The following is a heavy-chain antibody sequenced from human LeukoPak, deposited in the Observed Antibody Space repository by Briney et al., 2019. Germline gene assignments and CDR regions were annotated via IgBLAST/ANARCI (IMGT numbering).Heavy chain of an antibody. CDR3: AREVLAAGTDY. D-gene: IGHD6-13*01. V-gene: IGHV3-23*01. CDR1: GFTFSSYA. CDR2: ISGSGGST. Sequence: GGSLRLSCAASGFTFSSYAMSWVRQAPGKGLEWVSAISGSGGSTYYADSVKGRFTISRDNAKNSLYLQMNSLRAEDTAVYYCAREVLAAGTDYWGQGTLVTVSS. J-gene: IGHJ4*02.